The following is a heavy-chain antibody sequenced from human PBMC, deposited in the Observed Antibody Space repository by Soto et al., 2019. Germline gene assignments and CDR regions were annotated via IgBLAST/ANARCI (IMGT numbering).Heavy chain of an antibody. Sequence: TSETLSLTCAVYGGSSSGYYWTWIRQPPGTGLEWTGEINHSGSTNYNPSLKSRVTISVDTSKNQFSLKLTSVTAADTAVYYCARDKITGLFDYWGQGTLVTVSS. CDR2: INHSGST. D-gene: IGHD2-8*02. V-gene: IGHV4-34*01. CDR3: ARDKITGLFDY. CDR1: GGSSSGYY. J-gene: IGHJ4*02.